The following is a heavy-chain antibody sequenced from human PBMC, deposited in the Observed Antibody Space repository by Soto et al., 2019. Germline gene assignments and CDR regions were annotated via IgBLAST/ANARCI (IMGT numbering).Heavy chain of an antibody. CDR3: VKDLAGSGWFDP. D-gene: IGHD2-15*01. CDR2: VSNSGTST. V-gene: IGHV3-23*01. J-gene: IGHJ5*02. CDR1: GFMFSGYA. Sequence: EVQLLESGGGLAQPGESLTLSCAASGFMFSGYAMSWVRQAPGKGLEWVSAVSNSGTSTSYADSVKGRFTISRDNSKNTLYLQMSSLGAEYTALYYCVKDLAGSGWFDPWGQGTLVIVSS.